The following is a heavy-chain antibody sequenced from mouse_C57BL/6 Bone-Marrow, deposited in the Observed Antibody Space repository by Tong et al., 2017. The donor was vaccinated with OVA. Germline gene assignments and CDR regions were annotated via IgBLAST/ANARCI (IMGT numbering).Heavy chain of an antibody. CDR2: INPSNGGT. CDR1: GYTFTSYS. CDR3: ARGSKVTPLDY. Sequence: VQLQESGAELVKPGASVKLSCKASGYTFTSYSMYWVKQRPGQGLEWIGEINPSNGGTNFNEKFKSKATLTVDKSYSTAYRQLSRQTAEDAAVYYCARGSKVTPLDYWGQGTTLTVS. J-gene: IGHJ2*01. V-gene: IGHV1S81*02. D-gene: IGHD2-10*02.